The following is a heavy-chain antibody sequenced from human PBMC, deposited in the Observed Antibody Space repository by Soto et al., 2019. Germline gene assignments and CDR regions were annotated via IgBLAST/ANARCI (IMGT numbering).Heavy chain of an antibody. CDR2: IYSGGST. CDR3: ARDPPGTRHGMDV. J-gene: IGHJ6*02. V-gene: IGHV3-53*01. Sequence: GGSLRLSCAASGFTVSSNYMSWVRQAPGKGLEWVSVIYSGGSTYYADSVRGRFTISRDNSKNTLYLQMKSLRAEDTAVYYCARDPPGTRHGMDVWGQRTTVTVSS. D-gene: IGHD1-1*01. CDR1: GFTVSSNY.